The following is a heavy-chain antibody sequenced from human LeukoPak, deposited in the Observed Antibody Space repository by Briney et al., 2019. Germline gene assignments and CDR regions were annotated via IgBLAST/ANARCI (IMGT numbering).Heavy chain of an antibody. CDR1: GYTFTSYD. CDR2: MNPNSCNT. CDR3: ARECITIFGVVITSCYYYGMDV. J-gene: IGHJ6*02. Sequence: ASVKLSCKASGYTFTSYDINWVRHSTGQGLEWIGWMNPNSCNTGYAQKFQGRVTMTRNTSISTAYMELSSLRSEDTAVYYCARECITIFGVVITSCYYYGMDVWGQGTTVTVSS. D-gene: IGHD3-3*01. V-gene: IGHV1-8*01.